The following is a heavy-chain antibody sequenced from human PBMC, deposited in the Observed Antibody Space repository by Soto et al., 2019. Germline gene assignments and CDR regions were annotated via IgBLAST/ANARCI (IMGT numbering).Heavy chain of an antibody. CDR3: ASTHYGAPNYYYYYMDV. J-gene: IGHJ6*03. CDR1: GFTFSSYA. V-gene: IGHV3-23*01. CDR2: ISGSGGST. D-gene: IGHD4-17*01. Sequence: GSLRLSCAASGFTFSSYAMSWVRQAPGKGLEWVSAISGSGGSTYYADSVKGRFTISRDNSKNTLYLQMNSLRAEDTAVYYCASTHYGAPNYYYYYMDVWGKGTTVTVSS.